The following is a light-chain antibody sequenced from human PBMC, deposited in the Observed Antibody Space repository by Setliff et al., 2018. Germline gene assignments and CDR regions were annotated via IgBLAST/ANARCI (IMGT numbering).Light chain of an antibody. V-gene: IGLV2-14*01. Sequence: LTQPASVSGSPGQSITISCTGTSSDVGGYNYVSWYQQHPGKAPKLMIYDVSKRPSGVSNRFSGSKSGNTASLTISGLQAEDEADYYCSSYTSSSTLYVFGTGTKVTV. J-gene: IGLJ1*01. CDR1: SSDVGGYNY. CDR3: SSYTSSSTLYV. CDR2: DVS.